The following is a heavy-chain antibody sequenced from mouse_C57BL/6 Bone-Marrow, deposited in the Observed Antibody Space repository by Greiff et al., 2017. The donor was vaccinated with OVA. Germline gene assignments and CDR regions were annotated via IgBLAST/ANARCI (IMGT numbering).Heavy chain of an antibody. CDR1: GYTFTDYE. Sequence: QVQLQQSGAELVRPGASVTLSCKASGYTFTDYEMLWVKQTPVHGLEWIGAIDPETGGTAYNQKFKGKAILTADKSSSTAYMELRSLTSEDSAVYYCTRSGLLRSYFDYWGQGTTLTVSS. CDR3: TRSGLLRSYFDY. CDR2: IDPETGGT. V-gene: IGHV1-15*01. J-gene: IGHJ2*01. D-gene: IGHD1-1*01.